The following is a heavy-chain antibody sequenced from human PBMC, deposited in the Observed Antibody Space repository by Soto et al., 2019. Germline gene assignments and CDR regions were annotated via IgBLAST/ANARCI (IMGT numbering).Heavy chain of an antibody. Sequence: QVQLVQSGAEVKKPGSSVKVSCKASGGTFSSYTISWVRQAPGQGLEWMGRILPILGIENYAQKFQGRVTITADKSTSTAYMELSSLRSEDTAVYYCARDRTALYTALTFDYWGQGTLVTVSS. V-gene: IGHV1-69*08. J-gene: IGHJ4*02. CDR2: ILPILGIE. CDR3: ARDRTALYTALTFDY. D-gene: IGHD5-18*01. CDR1: GGTFSSYT.